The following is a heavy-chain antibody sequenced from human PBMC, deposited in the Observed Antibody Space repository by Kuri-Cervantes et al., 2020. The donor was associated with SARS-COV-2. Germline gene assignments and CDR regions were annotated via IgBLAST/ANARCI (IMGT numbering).Heavy chain of an antibody. CDR3: SRTHYATLLDI. CDR2: IYYSGST. J-gene: IGHJ3*02. V-gene: IGHV4-59*01. D-gene: IGHD2-2*01. CDR1: GGSISSYY. Sequence: SETLSLTCTVSGGSISSYYWSWIRQPPGKGLEWIGYIYYSGSTNYNPSLTSRVTISLDTSKNQFSLKLSSVTAADTAVYYCSRTHYATLLDIWGQGTMVTVSS.